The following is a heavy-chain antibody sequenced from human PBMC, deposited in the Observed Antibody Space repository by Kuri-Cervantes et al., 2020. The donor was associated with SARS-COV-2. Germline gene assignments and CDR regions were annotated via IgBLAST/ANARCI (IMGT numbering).Heavy chain of an antibody. CDR1: GFTFSSYW. J-gene: IGHJ4*02. CDR2: INSDGSST. D-gene: IGHD4-17*01. V-gene: IGHV3-74*01. CDR3: ARDPDYGDYGIFDY. Sequence: GESLKISCAASGFTFSSYWMHWVRQAPGKGLVWVSRINSDGSSTSYADSVKGRFTISRDNAKNTLYLQMNSLRAEDTAVYYCARDPDYGDYGIFDYWGQGTLVTVSS.